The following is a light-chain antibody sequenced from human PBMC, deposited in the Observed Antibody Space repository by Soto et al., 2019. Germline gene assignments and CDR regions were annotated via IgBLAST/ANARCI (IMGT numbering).Light chain of an antibody. J-gene: IGLJ2*01. CDR1: SSNIGSNY. V-gene: IGLV1-47*01. CDR2: RND. CDR3: AAWDDSLSAVV. Sequence: QSVLTQPPSASGTPGQRVTISCSGSSSNIGSNYVYWYQQFPGSAPKLLIYRNDQRPSGVPDRFSGSKSGTSASLAISGPRSEDEADYYCAAWDDSLSAVVFGGGTNVTVL.